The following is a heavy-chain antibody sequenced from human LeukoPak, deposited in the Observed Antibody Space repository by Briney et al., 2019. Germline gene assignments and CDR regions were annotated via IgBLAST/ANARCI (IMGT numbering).Heavy chain of an antibody. Sequence: GGSLRLSCAASGFTFDDYGMSWVRQAPGKGLEWVSGINWNGGSTGYADSVKGRFTISRDNAKNSLYLQMNSLRAEDTALYYCARPGDYCSSTSCYLDYFDYWGQGTLVTVSS. CDR2: INWNGGST. J-gene: IGHJ4*02. V-gene: IGHV3-20*04. CDR3: ARPGDYCSSTSCYLDYFDY. CDR1: GFTFDDYG. D-gene: IGHD2-2*01.